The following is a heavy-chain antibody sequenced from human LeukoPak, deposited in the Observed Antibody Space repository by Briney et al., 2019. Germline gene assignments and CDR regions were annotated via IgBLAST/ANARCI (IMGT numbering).Heavy chain of an antibody. J-gene: IGHJ4*02. CDR2: IQFDGSDE. CDR3: AEDQKLQPFHY. CDR1: GFVFSTYG. V-gene: IGHV3-30*02. D-gene: IGHD2-15*01. Sequence: GGSLRLSCTASGFVFSTYGMHWVRQAPGKGLEWISFIQFDGSDEFYADSVKGRFTISRDNSKNTLYLQMNSLRTEDTSVYYCAEDQKLQPFHYWGQGTLVTVSS.